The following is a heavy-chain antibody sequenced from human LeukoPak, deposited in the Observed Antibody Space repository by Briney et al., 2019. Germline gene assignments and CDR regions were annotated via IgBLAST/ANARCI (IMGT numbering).Heavy chain of an antibody. CDR1: GFTFSSYA. CDR2: ISGSGGST. CDR3: AKDPGYSYGNY. Sequence: GGSLRLPCAASGFTFSSYAMMWVRQAPGKGLEWVSAISGSGGSTYYADSVKGRFTISRDNSKNTLYLRMNSLRAEDTAVYYCAKDPGYSYGNYWGQGTLVTVSS. J-gene: IGHJ4*02. D-gene: IGHD5-18*01. V-gene: IGHV3-23*01.